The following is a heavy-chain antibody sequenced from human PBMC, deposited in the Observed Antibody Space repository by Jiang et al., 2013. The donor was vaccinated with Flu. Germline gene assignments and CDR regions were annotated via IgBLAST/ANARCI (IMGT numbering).Heavy chain of an antibody. CDR1: GFTFSAYA. J-gene: IGHJ4*02. CDR2: ITYDASNK. V-gene: IGHV3-30*04. Sequence: VQLLESGGGVVQPGRSLRLSCTASGFTFSAYAMAWVRQAPGKGLEWVALITYDASNKYYADSVKGRFTISRDNSKNMVDLQMNSLRPEDTAVYYCAANWNFDYWGQGTL. CDR3: AANWNFDY. D-gene: IGHD1-1*01.